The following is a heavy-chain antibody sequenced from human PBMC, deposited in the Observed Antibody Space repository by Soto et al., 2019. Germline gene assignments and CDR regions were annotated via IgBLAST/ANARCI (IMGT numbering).Heavy chain of an antibody. CDR3: ARGAFPKIDQQWLVLEGFDY. J-gene: IGHJ4*02. CDR1: GYTFTSYY. Sequence: GASVKVSCKASGYTFTSYYMHWVRQAPGQGLEWMGIINPSGGSTSYAQKFQGRVTMTRDTSTSTVYMELSSLRSEDTAVYYCARGAFPKIDQQWLVLEGFDYWGQGTLVTVSS. CDR2: INPSGGST. D-gene: IGHD6-19*01. V-gene: IGHV1-46*01.